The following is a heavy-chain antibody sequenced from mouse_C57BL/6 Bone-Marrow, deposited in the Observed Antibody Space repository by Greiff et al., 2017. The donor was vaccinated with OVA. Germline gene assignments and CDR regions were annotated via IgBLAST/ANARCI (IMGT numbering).Heavy chain of an antibody. V-gene: IGHV1-63*01. CDR3: ARMYDYDVYAMDY. CDR2: IYPGGGYT. J-gene: IGHJ4*01. CDR1: GYTFTNYW. Sequence: VKLMESGAELVRPGTSVKMSCKASGYTFTNYWIGWAKQRPGHGLEWIGDIYPGGGYTNYNEKFKGKATLTADKSSSTAYMQFSSLTSEDSAIYYCARMYDYDVYAMDYWGQGTSVTVSS. D-gene: IGHD2-4*01.